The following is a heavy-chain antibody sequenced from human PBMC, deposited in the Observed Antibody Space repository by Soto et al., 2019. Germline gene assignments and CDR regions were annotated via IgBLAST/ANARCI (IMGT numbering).Heavy chain of an antibody. J-gene: IGHJ6*02. CDR3: ARYLVPSRRPQYYFYGMDV. Sequence: SVKISCKASGYTITSYYMHCVGQDPGQRLEWMGTSNPSGGTTSYAHKFQGRFTMTRDTSTSTVFMHLRSLRSDDTAVYYCARYLVPSRRPQYYFYGMDVWGQGTTVTVSS. CDR2: SNPSGGTT. V-gene: IGHV1-46*01. CDR1: GYTITSYY.